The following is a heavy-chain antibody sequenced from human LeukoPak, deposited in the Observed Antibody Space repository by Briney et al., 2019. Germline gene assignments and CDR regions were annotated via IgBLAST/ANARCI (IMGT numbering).Heavy chain of an antibody. J-gene: IGHJ6*03. CDR1: RYTFTSYD. CDR2: MNPKSGNT. D-gene: IGHD3/OR15-3a*01. V-gene: IGHV1-8*02. CDR3: ARGRKAGVGRVYYMDV. Sequence: ASVKVSCKTSRYTFTSYDINWVPQATGQGLEGMGWMNPKSGNTDYAQKFQGRVTMTSDTSIDTAYMELSNLRSEDTAVYYCARGRKAGVGRVYYMDVWGKGTTVTVFS.